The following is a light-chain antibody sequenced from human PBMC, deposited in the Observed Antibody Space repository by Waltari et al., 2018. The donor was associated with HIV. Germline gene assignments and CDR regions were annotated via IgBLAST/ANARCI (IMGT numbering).Light chain of an antibody. CDR3: SSYTTSNSHVV. Sequence: QSALTQPASVSGSLGQSITLSCTGASSDVGDYNYVSWYQQHPGKAPKVMIFEVSNRPAGVSDRFSGSKSGNTASLTISGVQPEDEADYYCSSYTTSNSHVVFGGGTKVTVL. CDR1: SSDVGDYNY. V-gene: IGLV2-14*01. J-gene: IGLJ2*01. CDR2: EVS.